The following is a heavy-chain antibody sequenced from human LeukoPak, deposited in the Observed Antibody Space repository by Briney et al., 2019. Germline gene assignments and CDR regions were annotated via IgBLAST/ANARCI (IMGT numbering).Heavy chain of an antibody. D-gene: IGHD2-21*02. CDR3: ASDYCSGDCYPPYYFDY. J-gene: IGHJ4*02. CDR2: IIPILGIA. V-gene: IGHV1-69*02. CDR1: GGTFSSYT. Sequence: SVKVSCKASGGTFSSYTISWVRQAPGQGLEWMGRIIPILGIANYAQKFQGRVTITADKSTSTAYMELSSLRSEDTAVYYCASDYCSGDCYPPYYFDYWGQGTLVTVSS.